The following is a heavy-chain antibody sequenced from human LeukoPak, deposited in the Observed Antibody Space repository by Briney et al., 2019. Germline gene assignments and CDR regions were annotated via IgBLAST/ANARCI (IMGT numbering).Heavy chain of an antibody. CDR1: GFTFDDYA. Sequence: PGGSLRLSCAASGFTFDDYAMHWVRQAPGKGLEWVSGISWNSGSIGYADSVKGRFTISRDNAKNSLYLQMNSLRAEDTALYYCAKASDNCSGGSCYDYWGQGTLVTVSS. CDR3: AKASDNCSGGSCYDY. CDR2: ISWNSGSI. D-gene: IGHD2-15*01. V-gene: IGHV3-9*01. J-gene: IGHJ4*02.